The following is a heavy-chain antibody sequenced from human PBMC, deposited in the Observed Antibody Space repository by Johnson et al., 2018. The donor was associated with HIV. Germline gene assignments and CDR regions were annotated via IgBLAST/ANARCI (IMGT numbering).Heavy chain of an antibody. CDR1: GFTFDDYG. Sequence: EVQLVESGGGVVRPGGSLRLSCAASGFTFDDYGMSWVRQAPGKGLEWVSRINSDGSSTSYADYVKGRFTISRDNSKNTLYLYMNRLRTDDTAVYYCVRGWHTSGRCDVFDIWGQGTTVIVSS. V-gene: IGHV3-20*04. D-gene: IGHD6-19*01. CDR2: INSDGSST. J-gene: IGHJ3*02. CDR3: VRGWHTSGRCDVFDI.